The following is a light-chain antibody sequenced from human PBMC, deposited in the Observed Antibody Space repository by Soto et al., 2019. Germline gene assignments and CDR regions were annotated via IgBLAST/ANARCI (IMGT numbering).Light chain of an antibody. Sequence: DIQMTQSPSTLSASVGDRVTITGRASQSISSWLAWYQQKPGKAPKLLIYDASSLESGVPSRFSGSGSGTEFTLTISSLQPDDFATYYCQQYNSYSFWTFGQGTKVDIK. CDR1: QSISSW. CDR3: QQYNSYSFWT. CDR2: DAS. V-gene: IGKV1-5*01. J-gene: IGKJ1*01.